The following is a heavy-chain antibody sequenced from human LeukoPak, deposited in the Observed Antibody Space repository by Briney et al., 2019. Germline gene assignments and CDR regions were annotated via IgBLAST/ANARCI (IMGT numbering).Heavy chain of an antibody. CDR2: SYTGGNT. J-gene: IGHJ4*02. Sequence: GGSLRLSCAASGFTVSSNYMSWVRQAPGKGLEWVSVSYTGGNTHYADSVKGRFTLSRDNSKNTVYLQMNSLRVEDTAMYYCASISDLLYYFDSWGQGTLVTVSS. V-gene: IGHV3-66*01. CDR1: GFTVSSNY. CDR3: ASISDLLYYFDS.